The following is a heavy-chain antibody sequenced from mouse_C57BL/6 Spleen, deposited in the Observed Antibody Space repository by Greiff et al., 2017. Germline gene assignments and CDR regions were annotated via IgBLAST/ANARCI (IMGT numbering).Heavy chain of an antibody. CDR2: IDPETGGT. Sequence: VQLQQSGAELVRPGASVTLSCKASGYTFTDYEMHWVKQTPVHGLEWIGAIDPETGGTAYNQKFKGKAILTADKSSSTAYMELRSLTSEDSAVYYCRRQFPLLRYLDYWGQGTSVTVSS. J-gene: IGHJ4*01. CDR1: GYTFTDYE. V-gene: IGHV1-15*01. CDR3: RRQFPLLRYLDY. D-gene: IGHD1-1*01.